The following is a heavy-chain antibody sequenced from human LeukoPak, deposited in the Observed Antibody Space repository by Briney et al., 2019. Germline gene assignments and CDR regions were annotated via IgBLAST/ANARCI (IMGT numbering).Heavy chain of an antibody. J-gene: IGHJ3*02. D-gene: IGHD2-2*02. CDR2: IYHSGST. Sequence: SGTLSLTCTVSGYSISSGGYYWSWIRQPPGKGLEWIGYIYHSGSTYYNPSLKSRVTISVDRSKNQFSLKLSSVTAADTAVYYCAREVRCSSTSCYISDAFDIWGQGTMVTVSS. CDR3: AREVRCSSTSCYISDAFDI. CDR1: GYSISSGGYY. V-gene: IGHV4-30-2*01.